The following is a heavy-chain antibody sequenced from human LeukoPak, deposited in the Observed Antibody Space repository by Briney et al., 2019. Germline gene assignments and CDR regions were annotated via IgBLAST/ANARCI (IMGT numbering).Heavy chain of an antibody. Sequence: GRSLRLSCAASGSTFSSYAMHWVRQAPGKGLEWVAVISYDGSNKYYADSVKGRFTISRDNSKNTLYLQMNSLRAEDTAVYYCARETYYYDSSGYNWFDPWGQGTLVTVSS. D-gene: IGHD3-22*01. J-gene: IGHJ5*02. CDR1: GSTFSSYA. CDR2: ISYDGSNK. V-gene: IGHV3-30*01. CDR3: ARETYYYDSSGYNWFDP.